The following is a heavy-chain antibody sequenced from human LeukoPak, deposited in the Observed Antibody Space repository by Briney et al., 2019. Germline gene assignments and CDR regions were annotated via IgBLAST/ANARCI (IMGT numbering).Heavy chain of an antibody. J-gene: IGHJ3*02. V-gene: IGHV4-61*02. CDR3: ARILTPRSRWSGFDI. Sequence: NPSETLSLTCTVYGGSISSGSYYWSWIRQPAGKGLEWIGRIYTSGSTNYNPSLKSRVTMSVDTSKSHSSLILSSVTAADTAIYYCARILTPRSRWSGFDIWGPGTMVTVSS. CDR2: IYTSGST. D-gene: IGHD3-3*01. CDR1: GGSISSGSYY.